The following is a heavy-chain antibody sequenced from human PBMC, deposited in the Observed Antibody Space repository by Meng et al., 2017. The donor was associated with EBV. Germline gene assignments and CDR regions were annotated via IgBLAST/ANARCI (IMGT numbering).Heavy chain of an antibody. CDR3: ASESGRGYTPDY. D-gene: IGHD3-10*01. CDR1: GGPFRNYA. CDR2: FLPTLGAP. Sequence: QVQLVQSAAEVKKPXSSVKVSCKTSGGPFRNYAISWVRWAPGQGLEWVGGFLPTLGAPNYAQKFHGGVTITADESTSTHYMDLSSLRSEDTAVYYCASESGRGYTPDYWGQGTLVTVSS. V-gene: IGHV1-69*01. J-gene: IGHJ4*02.